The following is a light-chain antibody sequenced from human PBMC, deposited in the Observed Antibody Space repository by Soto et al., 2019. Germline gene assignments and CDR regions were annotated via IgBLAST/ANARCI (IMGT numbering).Light chain of an antibody. CDR3: SSYAGNNNLV. V-gene: IGLV2-8*01. Sequence: QSALTQPPSASGSTGQAVPLSCTGTTSDAAGYSYVSWYQQHPGKAPQLMIYEVSKRPSGVPDRVSGSKSGNTASLAVSGLQAEDEADYYCSSYAGNNNLVFGGGTKLTVL. J-gene: IGLJ2*01. CDR1: TSDAAGYSY. CDR2: EVS.